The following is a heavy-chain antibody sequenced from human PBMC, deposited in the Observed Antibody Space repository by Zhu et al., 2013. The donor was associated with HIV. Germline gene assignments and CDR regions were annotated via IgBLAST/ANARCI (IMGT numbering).Heavy chain of an antibody. CDR3: TRGMEGQTMTAFDI. CDR2: ITPYNGKT. D-gene: IGHD1-1*01. J-gene: IGHJ3*02. Sequence: QVQVTQSEPVLRKSGASVRVSCKTSGYIFSNYGINWVRLAPGRGLEWMGWITPYNGKTAYSQKMQGRVTMTADISTGTVNLDLRTLTSDDMALYYCTRGMEGQTMTAFDIWGPGTSAHRLS. V-gene: IGHV1-18*03. CDR1: GYIFSNYG.